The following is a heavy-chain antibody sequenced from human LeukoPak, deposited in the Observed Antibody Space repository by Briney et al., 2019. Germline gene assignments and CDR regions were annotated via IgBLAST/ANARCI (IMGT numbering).Heavy chain of an antibody. D-gene: IGHD6-13*01. V-gene: IGHV3-15*01. CDR3: STDWYDY. CDR2: IKSKGDGGTT. CDR1: GFSSSNAW. J-gene: IGHJ4*02. Sequence: GGPLRRSCAAPGSGFSSSNAWVTWVRQAPGKGLEWVGRIKSKGDGGTTDYAAPVKGRFTMSRDDSQSTLYLQMNSLKVEDTAIYYCSTDWYDYWGQGTLVTVSS.